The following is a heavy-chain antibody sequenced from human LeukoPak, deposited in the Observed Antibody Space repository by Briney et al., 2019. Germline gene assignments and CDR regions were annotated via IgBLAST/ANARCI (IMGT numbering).Heavy chain of an antibody. V-gene: IGHV1-3*01. CDR3: ARDIIWFGESPLGY. CDR1: GYTFTSYA. CDR2: INAGNGNT. D-gene: IGHD3-10*01. Sequence: GASVKVSCKASGYTFTSYAMHWVRQAPGQRLEWMGWINAGNGNTKYSQKFQGRVTITRDTSASTAYMELSSLRSEDTVVYYCARDIIWFGESPLGYWGQGTLVTVSS. J-gene: IGHJ4*02.